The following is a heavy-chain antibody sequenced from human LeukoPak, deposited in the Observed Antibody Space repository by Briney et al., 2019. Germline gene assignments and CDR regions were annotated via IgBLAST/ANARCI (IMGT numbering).Heavy chain of an antibody. D-gene: IGHD1-26*01. V-gene: IGHV4-61*02. CDR2: IYMSGST. J-gene: IGHJ4*02. Sequence: SQTLSLTCTVSGVSISSASYYWSWIRQPAGKGLECIGRIYMSGSTNYKSSLKSRVTISLDTSKNQFSLKLSSVTAADTAVYYCARGVNSGYFDYCGQGTLVTVSS. CDR1: GVSISSASYY. CDR3: ARGVNSGYFDY.